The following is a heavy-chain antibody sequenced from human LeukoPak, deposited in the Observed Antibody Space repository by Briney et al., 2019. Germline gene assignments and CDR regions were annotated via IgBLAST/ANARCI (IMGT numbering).Heavy chain of an antibody. CDR2: IYYSGST. Sequence: SETLSLTCTVSGGSISNWSWIRQPPGQGLEWIGYIYYSGSTNYNPSLKSRVTISVDTSKNQFSLKLSSVTAADTAVYYCARGGPPTVTRFDYWGQGTLVTVSS. V-gene: IGHV4-59*01. D-gene: IGHD4-17*01. CDR1: GGSISN. J-gene: IGHJ4*02. CDR3: ARGGPPTVTRFDY.